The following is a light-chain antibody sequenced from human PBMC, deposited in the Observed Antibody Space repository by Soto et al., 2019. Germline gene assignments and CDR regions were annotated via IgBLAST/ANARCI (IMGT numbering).Light chain of an antibody. CDR2: KVS. J-gene: IGKJ5*01. V-gene: IGKV2-30*02. Sequence: DVVMTQSPLSLPVTLGQPASISCRYNQSLVQSYEIAYFSRLQQSTGRSPRRLIYKVSNRHSGVRARLSGSGSVTDFARKISRAETDYGGLYYGMQGTHWPITIGQGTRLEI. CDR1: QSLVQSYEIAY. CDR3: MQGTHWPIT.